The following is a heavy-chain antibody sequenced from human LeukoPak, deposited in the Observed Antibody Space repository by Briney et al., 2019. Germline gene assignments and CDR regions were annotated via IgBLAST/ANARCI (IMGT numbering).Heavy chain of an antibody. CDR2: INTNTGNP. Sequence: ASVKVSCKASGYTFTTYARSWVRQAPGQGLEWMGWINTNTGNPTYAQGFTGRFVFSLDTSVSTAYLKISSLKAEDTAVYYCATIAKVGAISVVWGKGTTVTVSS. CDR3: ATIAKVGAISVV. D-gene: IGHD1-26*01. J-gene: IGHJ6*04. V-gene: IGHV7-4-1*02. CDR1: GYTFTTYA.